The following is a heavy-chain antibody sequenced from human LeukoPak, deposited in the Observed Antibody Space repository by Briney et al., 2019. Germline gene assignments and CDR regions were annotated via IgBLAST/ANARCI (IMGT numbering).Heavy chain of an antibody. D-gene: IGHD2-21*02. Sequence: PGGSLILSCAASGFTFSNYWMSWVRQAPGKGLEWVANIKEDGSDTYFVDSVRGRFTISRDNAKNLLFLHMNSLRGEDTAVYYCARDQWRLFDYWGQGTLVTVSS. V-gene: IGHV3-7*04. CDR3: ARDQWRLFDY. CDR1: GFTFSNYW. J-gene: IGHJ4*02. CDR2: IKEDGSDT.